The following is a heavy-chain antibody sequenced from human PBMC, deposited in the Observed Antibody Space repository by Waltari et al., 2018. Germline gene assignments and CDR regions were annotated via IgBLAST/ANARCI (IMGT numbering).Heavy chain of an antibody. Sequence: EVQLVQSGAEVKKPGATVKISCKASGYTFTDYYMHWVQQAPGKGLEWMGRVDPEDGETINAKKVQGRVTITADTSTDTAYMELSSLRSEDTAVYYCATDQCGYARPCWAFDIWGQGTMVTVSS. V-gene: IGHV1-69-2*01. CDR2: VDPEDGET. CDR3: ATDQCGYARPCWAFDI. J-gene: IGHJ3*02. CDR1: GYTFTDYY. D-gene: IGHD3-22*01.